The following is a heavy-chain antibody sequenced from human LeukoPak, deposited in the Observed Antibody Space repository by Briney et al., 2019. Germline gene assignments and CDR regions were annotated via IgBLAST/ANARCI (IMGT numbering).Heavy chain of an antibody. CDR2: IYYSGST. Sequence: SETLSLTCTVSGGSISSSSYYWGWIRQPPGKGLEWIGSIYYSGSTYYNPSLKSRVTISVDTSKNQFSLKLSSVTAADTAVYYCARDPGSWIAVAGTYNWFDPWGQGTLVTVSS. D-gene: IGHD6-19*01. CDR1: GGSISSSSYY. CDR3: ARDPGSWIAVAGTYNWFDP. V-gene: IGHV4-39*02. J-gene: IGHJ5*02.